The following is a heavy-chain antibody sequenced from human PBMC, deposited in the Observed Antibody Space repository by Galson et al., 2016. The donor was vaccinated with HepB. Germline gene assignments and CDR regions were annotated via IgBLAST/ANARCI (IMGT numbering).Heavy chain of an antibody. Sequence: SLRLSCAASGFTFSIYGMHWIRQAPGKGLEWVATTPSDESVKDYADPVQGRFTISKDNFKNTLYLQMNSLRAEDTAVYYCAKKSPGKELSPPDYWGQGTLVTVSS. J-gene: IGHJ4*02. CDR1: GFTFSIYG. CDR3: AKKSPGKELSPPDY. CDR2: TPSDESVK. D-gene: IGHD1-26*01. V-gene: IGHV3-30*18.